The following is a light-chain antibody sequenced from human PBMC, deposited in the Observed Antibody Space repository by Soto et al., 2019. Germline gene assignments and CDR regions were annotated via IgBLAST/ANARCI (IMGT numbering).Light chain of an antibody. Sequence: DIQMTQSPSSLSASVGDRVTITCRASQSISTYFSWYQQKPGKAPSLLIYAASTLQSGVPSRFSGSGSGTDFTLTISSLQPEDFATYYCQQSYTVPTWTFGQGTKVEIK. V-gene: IGKV1-39*01. CDR1: QSISTY. CDR2: AAS. CDR3: QQSYTVPTWT. J-gene: IGKJ1*01.